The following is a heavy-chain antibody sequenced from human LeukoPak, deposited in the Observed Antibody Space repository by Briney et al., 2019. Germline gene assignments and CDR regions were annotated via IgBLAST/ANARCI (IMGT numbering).Heavy chain of an antibody. CDR2: INPSGGST. CDR3: ARVGGRYYYDSSGYYKFSWFDP. Sequence: GASVKVSCKASGYTFTSYYMHWVRQAPGQGLEWMGIINPSGGSTSYAQKFQGRVTMTRDTSTSTVYMELSSLRSEDTAVYYCARVGGRYYYDSSGYYKFSWFDPWGQGTLVTVSS. V-gene: IGHV1-46*01. D-gene: IGHD3-22*01. CDR1: GYTFTSYY. J-gene: IGHJ5*02.